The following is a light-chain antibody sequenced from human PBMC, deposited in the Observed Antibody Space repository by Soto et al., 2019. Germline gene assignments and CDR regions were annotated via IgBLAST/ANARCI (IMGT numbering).Light chain of an antibody. J-gene: IGKJ4*01. CDR1: QSVFSS. Sequence: EMVMTQSPATLSVSPVERATLSCMASQSVFSSLAWYQHKPGQAPRLLIYGAATRATGIPARFSGSGSGTDFTLTISSLQPEDVGTYYCQKYNSAPLTFGGGTKVDIK. CDR3: QKYNSAPLT. CDR2: GAA. V-gene: IGKV3-15*01.